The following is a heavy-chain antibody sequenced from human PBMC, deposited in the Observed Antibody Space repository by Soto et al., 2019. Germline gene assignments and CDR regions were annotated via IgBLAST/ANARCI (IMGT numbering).Heavy chain of an antibody. J-gene: IGHJ4*02. CDR2: ISYDGSDK. CDR3: AKALGEFSPESYDY. D-gene: IGHD3-16*02. V-gene: IGHV3-30*18. CDR1: GFTFSSYA. Sequence: QVQLVESGGGVVQPGRSLRLSCAASGFTFSSYAMHWVRQAPGKGLEWVAVISYDGSDKYYADSVKGRFTISRDNSKKPLNLKRNSLRADDTAVYYCAKALGEFSPESYDYWGRGTLIPVSS.